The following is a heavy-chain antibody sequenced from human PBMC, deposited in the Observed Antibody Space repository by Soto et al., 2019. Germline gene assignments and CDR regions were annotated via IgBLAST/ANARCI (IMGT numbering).Heavy chain of an antibody. CDR2: ISGSGFKK. V-gene: IGHV3-23*01. CDR3: AKNQGVELVPLATVDWFDP. J-gene: IGHJ5*02. CDR1: GFIFENFG. D-gene: IGHD1-26*01. Sequence: GWSLRLSCAASGFIFENFGMSWVRQAPGKGLEWISSISGSGFKKYYADSVKGRFTISRDNSKSTVYLELNNLSAEDTAVYHCAKNQGVELVPLATVDWFDPWGQGSVVTVSS.